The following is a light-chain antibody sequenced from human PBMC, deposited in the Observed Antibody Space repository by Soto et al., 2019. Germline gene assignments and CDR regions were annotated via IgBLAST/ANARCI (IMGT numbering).Light chain of an antibody. J-gene: IGLJ3*02. Sequence: SCELTQPPSVSVAPGQTATITCGGNNIGSKSVHWYQQKTGQAPALVVCDDCDRPSGIPDRFFGSKSGNTATLTISRVEAGDEADYYCQVWDTSSGHFTWVFGGGTKLTVL. V-gene: IGLV3-21*02. CDR1: NIGSKS. CDR3: QVWDTSSGHFTWV. CDR2: DDC.